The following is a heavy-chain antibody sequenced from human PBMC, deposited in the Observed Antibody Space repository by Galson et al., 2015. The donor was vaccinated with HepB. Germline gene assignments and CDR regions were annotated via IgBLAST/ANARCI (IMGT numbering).Heavy chain of an antibody. CDR1: GFTFDDYA. V-gene: IGHV3-9*01. CDR2: ISWNSGSI. D-gene: IGHD6-19*01. CDR3: AKGPGRWLAYYFDY. Sequence: SLRLSCAASGFTFDDYAMHWVRQAPGKGLEWVSGISWNSGSIGYADSVKGRFTISRDNAKNSLYPQMNSLRAEDTALYYCAKGPGRWLAYYFDYWGQGTLVTVSS. J-gene: IGHJ4*02.